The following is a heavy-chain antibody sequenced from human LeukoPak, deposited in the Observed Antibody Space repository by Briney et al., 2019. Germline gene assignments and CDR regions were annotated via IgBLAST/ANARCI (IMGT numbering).Heavy chain of an antibody. V-gene: IGHV1-2*02. Sequence: ASVKVSCKASGYTFTSYDINWVRQATGQGLEWMGWINPNSGVTYYAQKFQGRVTMTSDTSITTAYMELSSLTSDDTATYYCARDASNWSAFDSWGQGTLVIVSS. CDR3: ARDASNWSAFDS. D-gene: IGHD1-20*01. J-gene: IGHJ5*01. CDR1: GYTFTSYD. CDR2: INPNSGVT.